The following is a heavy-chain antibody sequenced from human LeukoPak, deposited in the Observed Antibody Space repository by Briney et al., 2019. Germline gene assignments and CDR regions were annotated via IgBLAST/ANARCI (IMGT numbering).Heavy chain of an antibody. D-gene: IGHD6-6*01. CDR2: IYYSGST. J-gene: IGHJ4*02. CDR3: TRVRDIAAQCFDY. CDR1: GGSISSYY. V-gene: IGHV4-59*08. Sequence: PSETLSLTCTVSGGSISSYYWSWIRQPPGKGLEWIGYIYYSGSTNYNPSLKSRVTISVDTSKNQFSLKLSSVTAADTAVYYCTRVRDIAAQCFDYWGQGTLVTVSS.